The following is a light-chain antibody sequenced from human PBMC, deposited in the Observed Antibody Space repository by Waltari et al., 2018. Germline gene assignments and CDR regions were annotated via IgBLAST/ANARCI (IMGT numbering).Light chain of an antibody. CDR1: YPNIGTHI. CDR3: ATWDDRLTGVV. CDR2: SND. Sequence: QSVLTHPPSASGTPGQRVSLSCSVPYPNIGTHIVTWYQQRPGTAPKLLIYSNDYRPSGVPDRFSGSKSGTSASLAISGLQSEDEAEYYCATWDDRLTGVVFGGGTRVTVL. V-gene: IGLV1-44*01. J-gene: IGLJ2*01.